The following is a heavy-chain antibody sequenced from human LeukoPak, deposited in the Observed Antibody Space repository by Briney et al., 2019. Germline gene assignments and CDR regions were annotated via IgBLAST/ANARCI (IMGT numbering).Heavy chain of an antibody. CDR3: TTGSVTGY. CDR2: IRSKTAGGTT. CDR1: GFTFSNAW. J-gene: IGHJ4*02. Sequence: GGSLRLSCEASGFTFSNAWMSWVRQAPGKGLEWVGRIRSKTAGGTTDYAAPVKGRFTISRDDSKDTLYLQMNSLKTEDTAVYYCTTGSVTGYWGQGTLVTVSS. D-gene: IGHD4-17*01. V-gene: IGHV3-15*01.